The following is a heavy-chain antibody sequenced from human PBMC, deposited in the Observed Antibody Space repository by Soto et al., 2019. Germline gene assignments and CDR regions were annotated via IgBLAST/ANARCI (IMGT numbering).Heavy chain of an antibody. V-gene: IGHV1-18*01. CDR1: GYTFTTFG. J-gene: IGHJ4*02. CDR3: ARDSYVSGSYEGY. CDR2: ITPYNGNT. D-gene: IGHD1-26*01. Sequence: SVNVSCKASGYTFTTFGINWVRQAPGQGLEWMGWITPYNGNTNYAQKFQGRVTLATDTSTRTAYMELRSVRDEDTAMYYCARDSYVSGSYEGYWVQGALVIV.